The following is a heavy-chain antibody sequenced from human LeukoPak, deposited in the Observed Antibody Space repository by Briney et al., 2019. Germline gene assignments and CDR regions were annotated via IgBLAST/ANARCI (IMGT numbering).Heavy chain of an antibody. CDR3: AKALAVAGTPRGRYYYYYGMDV. J-gene: IGHJ6*02. V-gene: IGHV3-21*04. D-gene: IGHD6-19*01. CDR2: ISSSSSYI. Sequence: GGSLRLSCAASGFTFSSYSMNWVRQAPGKGLEWVSSISSSSSYIYYADSVKGRFTISRDNSKNTLYLQMNSLRAEDTAVYYCAKALAVAGTPRGRYYYYYGMDVWGQGTTVTVSS. CDR1: GFTFSSYS.